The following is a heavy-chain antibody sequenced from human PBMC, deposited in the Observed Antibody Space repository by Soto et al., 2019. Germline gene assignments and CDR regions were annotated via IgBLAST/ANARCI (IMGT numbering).Heavy chain of an antibody. D-gene: IGHD2-2*01. CDR2: IIPIVGMV. Sequence: QVQLVQSGAEVKKPGSSVKVSCKSSGDTFSSYTINWVRQAPGQGLEWMGRIIPIVGMVNFAQRFEGRITITADKFTSTAYMELSSLSSEETAVYYCARALPAKLNYYYYMDVWGKGTTVTVSS. J-gene: IGHJ6*03. CDR1: GDTFSSYT. V-gene: IGHV1-69*02. CDR3: ARALPAKLNYYYYMDV.